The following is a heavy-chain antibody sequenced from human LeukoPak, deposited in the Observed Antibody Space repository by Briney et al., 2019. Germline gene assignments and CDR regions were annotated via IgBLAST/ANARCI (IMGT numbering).Heavy chain of an antibody. CDR1: GESINPYY. CDR3: ARSFLDYMDV. J-gene: IGHJ6*03. CDR2: IYKSGTT. D-gene: IGHD2/OR15-2a*01. V-gene: IGHV4-4*07. Sequence: SEILSLTCTVSGESINPYYWNWIRQSAGKGLEWIGHIYKSGTTNFNPSLTSRVTMSLDTSRNQFSLKLRSVTAADTAVYFCARSFLDYMDVWGKGTPVTVSS.